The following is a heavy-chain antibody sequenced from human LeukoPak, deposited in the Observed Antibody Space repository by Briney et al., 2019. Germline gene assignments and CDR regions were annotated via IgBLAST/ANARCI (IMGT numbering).Heavy chain of an antibody. J-gene: IGHJ4*02. D-gene: IGHD4-23*01. CDR1: GGTFSSYA. CDR2: IIPIFGTA. Sequence: ASVKVSCKASGGTFSSYAISWVRQAPGQGLEWMGGIIPIFGTANYAQKFQGRVTMTEDTSTDTAYMELSSLRSEDTAVYYCATYATVVTLFGCWGQGTLVTVSS. V-gene: IGHV1-69*06. CDR3: ATYATVVTLFGC.